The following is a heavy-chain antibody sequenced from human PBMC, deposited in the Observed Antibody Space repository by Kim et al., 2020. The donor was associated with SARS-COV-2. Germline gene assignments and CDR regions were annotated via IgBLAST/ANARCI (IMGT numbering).Heavy chain of an antibody. CDR1: GDSVSSNSAA. Sequence: SQTLSLTCAISGDSVSSNSAAWNWIRQSPSRGLEWLGRTYYRSKWYNDYAVSVKSRITINPDTSKNQFSLQLNSVTPEDTAVYYCARAETVNPAAGPYNWFDPWGQRTLVTVSS. J-gene: IGHJ5*02. CDR3: ARAETVNPAAGPYNWFDP. CDR2: TYYRSKWYN. V-gene: IGHV6-1*01. D-gene: IGHD6-13*01.